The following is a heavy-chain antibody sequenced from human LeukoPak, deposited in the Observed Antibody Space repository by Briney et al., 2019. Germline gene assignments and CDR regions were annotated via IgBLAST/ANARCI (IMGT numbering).Heavy chain of an antibody. V-gene: IGHV3-23*01. CDR2: ISDSAAGA. D-gene: IGHD4-17*01. CDR3: ANGRDYGDLGKFDY. CDR1: GFTFRNYA. J-gene: IGHJ4*02. Sequence: PGGSLRLSCAASGFTFRNYAISWVRQAPEKGLEWVSAISDSAAGAYYADSVKGRFTISRDNSKNTLYLQMNSLRAEDTAVYYCANGRDYGDLGKFDYWGQGTRVTVSS.